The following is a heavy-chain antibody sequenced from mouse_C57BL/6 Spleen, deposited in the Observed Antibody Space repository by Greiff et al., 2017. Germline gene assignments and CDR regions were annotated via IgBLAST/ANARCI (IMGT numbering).Heavy chain of an antibody. CDR1: GYTFTEYT. J-gene: IGHJ4*01. D-gene: IGHD2-3*01. Sequence: QVHVKQSGAELVKPGASVKLSCKASGYTFTEYTIHWVKQRSGQGLEWIGWFYPGSGSIKYNEKFKDKATLTADKSSSTVYMELSRLTSEDSAVYFCARHEDLGDGLYAMDYWGQGTSVTVSS. CDR3: ARHEDLGDGLYAMDY. CDR2: FYPGSGSI. V-gene: IGHV1-62-2*01.